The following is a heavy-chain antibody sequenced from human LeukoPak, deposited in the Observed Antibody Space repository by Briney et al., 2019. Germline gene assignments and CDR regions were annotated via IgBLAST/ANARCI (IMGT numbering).Heavy chain of an antibody. CDR3: ARRRYYYDSSGSRVDY. CDR1: GGSISSYY. CDR2: IYYSGST. D-gene: IGHD3-22*01. V-gene: IGHV4-59*05. Sequence: PSETLSLTCTVSGGSISSYYWSWIRQPPGKGLEWIGSIYYSGSTYYNPSLKSRVTISVDTSKNQFSLKLSSVTAADTAVYYCARRRYYYDSSGSRVDYWGQGTLVTVSS. J-gene: IGHJ4*02.